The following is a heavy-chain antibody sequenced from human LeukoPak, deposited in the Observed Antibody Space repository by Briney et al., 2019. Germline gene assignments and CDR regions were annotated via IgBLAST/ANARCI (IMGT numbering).Heavy chain of an antibody. V-gene: IGHV3-7*03. D-gene: IGHD2-2*01. Sequence: GESLRLSCTASGFTFSNFWMGWVRQAPGKGLEWVANIKQDETEKFYLGSVKGRFTISRDNAKNSLYLQMNSLRVEDTALYYCAREACSSTSCYAGGFDYWGQGTLVTVSS. CDR3: AREACSSTSCYAGGFDY. CDR2: IKQDETEK. J-gene: IGHJ4*02. CDR1: GFTFSNFW.